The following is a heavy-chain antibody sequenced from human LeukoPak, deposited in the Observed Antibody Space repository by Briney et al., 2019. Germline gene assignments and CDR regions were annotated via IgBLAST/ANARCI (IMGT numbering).Heavy chain of an antibody. V-gene: IGHV1-2*02. CDR3: ARFGNVRLGDY. CDR2: INPNSGDT. CDR1: GYTFTGYY. Sequence: GASVKVSCKASGYTFTGYYMHWVRQAPGQGLEWMGWINPNSGDTNYAQKFQGKVTMTRDTSIGTAYMELSRLRSDDTAVYYCARFGNVRLGDYWGQGTLVTVSS. D-gene: IGHD5-12*01. J-gene: IGHJ4*02.